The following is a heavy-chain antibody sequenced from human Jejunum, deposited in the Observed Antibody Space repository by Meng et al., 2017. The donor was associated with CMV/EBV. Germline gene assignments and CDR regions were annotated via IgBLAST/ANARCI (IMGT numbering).Heavy chain of an antibody. Sequence: KVPCKASGYTFSDYYMHWVRQAPGQGLEWMGRINLNSGGTNYAQKFKGRVTMTRDTSISTAYMELSSLTSDDTAVYYCARSTGLAVDSWGQGTLVTVSS. D-gene: IGHD3-3*02. CDR2: INLNSGGT. V-gene: IGHV1-2*06. CDR1: GYTFSDYY. CDR3: ARSTGLAVDS. J-gene: IGHJ4*02.